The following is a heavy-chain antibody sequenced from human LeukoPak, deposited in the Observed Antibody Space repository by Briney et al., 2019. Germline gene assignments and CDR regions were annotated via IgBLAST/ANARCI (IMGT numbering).Heavy chain of an antibody. CDR3: AKDCGGDCSHYYGMDV. CDR2: ISGSGVTT. J-gene: IGHJ6*02. Sequence: GGSLRLSCAASGFTLSSYAMNWVRQAPGKGLEWVSAISGSGVTTHYADSVKGRFTISRDNSKNTLYLQMNTLRAEDTAVYYCAKDCGGDCSHYYGMDVWGQGTTVTVSS. D-gene: IGHD2-21*02. CDR1: GFTLSSYA. V-gene: IGHV3-23*01.